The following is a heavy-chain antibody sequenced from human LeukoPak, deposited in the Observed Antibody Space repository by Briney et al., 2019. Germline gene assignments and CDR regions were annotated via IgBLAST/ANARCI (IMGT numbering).Heavy chain of an antibody. Sequence: GGSLRLSCAASGFTFSSYAMSWVRQAPGKGLEWVSAISGSGGSTYYADSVKGRFTISRDNSKNTLYLQMNSLRAEDTAVYYCASGVPLLWFGELLIDWFDPWGQGTLVTVSS. V-gene: IGHV3-23*01. CDR3: ASGVPLLWFGELLIDWFDP. J-gene: IGHJ5*02. CDR2: ISGSGGST. CDR1: GFTFSSYA. D-gene: IGHD3-10*01.